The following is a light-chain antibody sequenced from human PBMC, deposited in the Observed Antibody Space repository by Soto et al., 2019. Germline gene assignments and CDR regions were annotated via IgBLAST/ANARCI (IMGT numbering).Light chain of an antibody. CDR2: GAS. CDR3: QHYKNYPRT. V-gene: IGKV1-8*01. CDR1: QDVGRY. Sequence: AIRMTQSPSSLSASAGDRVAIACRASQDVGRYLAWYQQKPGQAPKLLIYGASTLQSGVPSRFSGGGSGTESTLTISSLQSEDFATYYCQHYKNYPRTFGPGTKVDIK. J-gene: IGKJ1*01.